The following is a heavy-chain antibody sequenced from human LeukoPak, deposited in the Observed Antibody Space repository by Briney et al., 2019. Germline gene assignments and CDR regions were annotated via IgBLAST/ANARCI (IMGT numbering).Heavy chain of an antibody. V-gene: IGHV3-23*01. J-gene: IGHJ4*02. Sequence: GGSLRLSCAASGFTVSSNYMSWVRQAPGKGLEWVSGISAGGDTTYTADSVRGRFTISRDNSNNTLYLQMNTRTAEDTAVYNGAGISYSGTWPVGYWGQGALVTV. CDR3: AGISYSGTWPVGY. CDR2: ISAGGDTT. CDR1: GFTVSSNY. D-gene: IGHD6-25*01.